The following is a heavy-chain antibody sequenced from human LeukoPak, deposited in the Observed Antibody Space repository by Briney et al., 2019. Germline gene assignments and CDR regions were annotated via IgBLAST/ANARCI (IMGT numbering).Heavy chain of an antibody. CDR2: IYYSGST. Sequence: SETLSLTCTVSGGSISSSSYYWGWIRQPPGNGLEWIGSIYYSGSTYYNPSLKSRVTISVDTSKNQFSLKLSSVTAADTAVYYCASLTMVRGVIPRWGQGTLVTVSS. CDR1: GGSISSSSYY. CDR3: ASLTMVRGVIPR. V-gene: IGHV4-39*01. D-gene: IGHD3-10*01. J-gene: IGHJ4*02.